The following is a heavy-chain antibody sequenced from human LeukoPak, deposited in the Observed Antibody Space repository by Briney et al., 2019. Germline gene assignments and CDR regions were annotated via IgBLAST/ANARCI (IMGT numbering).Heavy chain of an antibody. V-gene: IGHV3-15*01. D-gene: IGHD3-3*01. CDR1: GFTFSNAW. CDR2: IKSKTDGGTT. CDR3: TARITIFGVVILFDY. Sequence: GGSLRLSCAASGFTFSNAWMSWVRQAPGKGLEWVGRIKSKTDGGTTDYAAPVKGRFTISRDDSKNTLYLQMNSLKTEDTAVYYCTARITIFGVVILFDYWGQGTLVTVSS. J-gene: IGHJ4*02.